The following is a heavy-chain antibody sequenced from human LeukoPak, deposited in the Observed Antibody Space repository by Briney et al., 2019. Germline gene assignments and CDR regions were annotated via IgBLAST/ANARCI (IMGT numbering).Heavy chain of an antibody. D-gene: IGHD3-10*01. J-gene: IGHJ5*02. Sequence: GASVKVSCKSSGYTFTSYYMYWVRQAPGQGLEWMGWINPNSGGTNYAQKFQGRVTMTRDTSISTAYMELSRLRSDDTAVYYCARDHYGSGSLSFDPWGQGTLVTVSS. CDR3: ARDHYGSGSLSFDP. CDR2: INPNSGGT. V-gene: IGHV1-2*02. CDR1: GYTFTSYY.